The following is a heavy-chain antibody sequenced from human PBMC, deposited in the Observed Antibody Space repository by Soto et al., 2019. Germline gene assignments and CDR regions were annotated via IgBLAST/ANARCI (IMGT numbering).Heavy chain of an antibody. V-gene: IGHV4-59*02. CDR2: IYYTGRT. D-gene: IGHD1-1*01. CDR3: ARDSSNSWYSPMDT. Sequence: PSETLSLTCTVSGGSVNNYYWSWVRLSPGKGLEWIGYIYYTGRTNYNPSLESRVTISVDTSKNQFSLKLRSVTAADTAVYYCARDSSNSWYSPMDTWGQGILVTVSS. J-gene: IGHJ5*02. CDR1: GGSVNNYY.